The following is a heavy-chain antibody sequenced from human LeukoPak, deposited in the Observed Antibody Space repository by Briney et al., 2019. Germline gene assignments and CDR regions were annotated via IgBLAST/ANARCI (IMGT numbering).Heavy chain of an antibody. CDR2: IRYDGSNK. Sequence: GGSLRLSCAASGFTFSSYGMHWVRQAPGKGLEWVAFIRYDGSNKYYADSVKGRFTISRDNAKNSLYLQMNSLRAEDTAVYYCATAPVLDNWNYRRLEYYYYYMDVWGKGTTVTVSS. CDR3: ATAPVLDNWNYRRLEYYYYYMDV. J-gene: IGHJ6*03. CDR1: GFTFSSYG. D-gene: IGHD1-7*01. V-gene: IGHV3-30*02.